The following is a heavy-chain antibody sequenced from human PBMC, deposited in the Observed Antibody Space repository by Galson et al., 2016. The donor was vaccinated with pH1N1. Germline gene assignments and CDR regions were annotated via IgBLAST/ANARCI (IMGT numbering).Heavy chain of an antibody. CDR2: VYYTGNT. J-gene: IGHJ1*01. Sequence: SETLSLTCFVSRGSISSSDYYWGWIRQPPGKGLEWIGSVYYTGNTYYNPSLKSRVAISVDTSKNQFSLKLSSVTAADTAIYYCARLFYGEYFQHWGQGTLVTVSS. D-gene: IGHD4-17*01. CDR1: RGSISSSDYY. CDR3: ARLFYGEYFQH. V-gene: IGHV4-39*01.